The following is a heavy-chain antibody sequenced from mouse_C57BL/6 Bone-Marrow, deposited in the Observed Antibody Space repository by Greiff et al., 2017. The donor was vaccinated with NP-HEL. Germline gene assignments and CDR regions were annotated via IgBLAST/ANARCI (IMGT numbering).Heavy chain of an antibody. Sequence: EVQGVESGGGLVQPGGSLSLSCAASGFTFTDYYMSWVRQPPGKALEWLGFIRNKANGYTTEYSASVKGRFTISRDNSQSILYLQMNALRAEDSATYYCARYIGDGYPYWYFDVWGTGTTVTVSS. V-gene: IGHV7-3*01. CDR1: GFTFTDYY. J-gene: IGHJ1*03. CDR2: IRNKANGYTT. CDR3: ARYIGDGYPYWYFDV. D-gene: IGHD2-3*01.